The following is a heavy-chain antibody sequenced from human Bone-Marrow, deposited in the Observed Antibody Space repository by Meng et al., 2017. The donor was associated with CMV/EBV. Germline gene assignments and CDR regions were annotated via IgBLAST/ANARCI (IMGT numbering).Heavy chain of an antibody. CDR1: GFSFSTYS. V-gene: IGHV3-21*01. J-gene: IGHJ5*02. CDR2: ISGSGKYI. D-gene: IGHD2-15*01. CDR3: ARDLFLGFCSDSQCRSWFDP. Sequence: GESLKISCAASGFSFSTYSMNWVRQAPGKGLEWVSSISGSGKYIFNADSVKGRFTISRDNAKNSLFLQMNSLRAEDTGVYYCARDLFLGFCSDSQCRSWFDPWGQGTRVTGSS.